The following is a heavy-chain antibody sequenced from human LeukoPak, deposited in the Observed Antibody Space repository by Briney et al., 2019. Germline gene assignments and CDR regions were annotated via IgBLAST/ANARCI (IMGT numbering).Heavy chain of an antibody. CDR2: IRYDGNDK. J-gene: IGHJ5*02. CDR3: AKDLMRDRWFGES. CDR1: GFTLSYYG. Sequence: GGSLRLSCAASGFTLSYYGMHWVRQAPGKGLEWVAFIRYDGNDKFYAESVKGRFTISRDASRNALYLQMNSLRPEDTAVYYCAKDLMRDRWFGESWGQGTLVSVSS. V-gene: IGHV3-30*02. D-gene: IGHD3-10*01.